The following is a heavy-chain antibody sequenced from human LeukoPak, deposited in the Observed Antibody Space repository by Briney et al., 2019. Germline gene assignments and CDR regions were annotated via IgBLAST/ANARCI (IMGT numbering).Heavy chain of an antibody. CDR2: INPNSGGT. Sequence: APVKVSCKASGYTFTGYYMHWVRQAPGQGLEWMGRINPNSGGTNYAQKFQGRVTMTRDTSISTAYMELSRLRSDDTAVYYCARVRSGSFFDYWGQGTLVTVSS. D-gene: IGHD1-26*01. CDR1: GYTFTGYY. J-gene: IGHJ4*02. V-gene: IGHV1-2*06. CDR3: ARVRSGSFFDY.